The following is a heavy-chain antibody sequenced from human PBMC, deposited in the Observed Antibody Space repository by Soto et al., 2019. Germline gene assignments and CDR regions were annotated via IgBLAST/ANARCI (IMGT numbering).Heavy chain of an antibody. V-gene: IGHV4-39*01. Sequence: SEPLSLTCTVSGGSISSSSYYWGWIRQPPGKVLVLIGSIYYSGSTYYNPSLKSPVTISVDTSKNQFSLKLSSVTAADTAVYYCARGQGSGWFDYYYYGMDVWGQGTTVT. CDR2: IYYSGST. CDR3: ARGQGSGWFDYYYYGMDV. D-gene: IGHD6-19*01. CDR1: GGSISSSSYY. J-gene: IGHJ6*02.